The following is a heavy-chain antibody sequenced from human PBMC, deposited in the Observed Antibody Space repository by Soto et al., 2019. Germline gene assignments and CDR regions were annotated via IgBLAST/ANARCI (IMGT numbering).Heavy chain of an antibody. CDR1: GGSISSGGYY. D-gene: IGHD5-12*01. CDR3: ARDVRGYDYWFDP. Sequence: SETLSLTCTVSGGSISSGGYYWSWIRQHPGKGLEWIGYIYHSGSTYYNPSLKSRVTISVDTSKNQFSLKLSSVTAADTAVYYCARDVRGYDYWFDPCGEGTLVTVS. CDR2: IYHSGST. J-gene: IGHJ5*02. V-gene: IGHV4-31*03.